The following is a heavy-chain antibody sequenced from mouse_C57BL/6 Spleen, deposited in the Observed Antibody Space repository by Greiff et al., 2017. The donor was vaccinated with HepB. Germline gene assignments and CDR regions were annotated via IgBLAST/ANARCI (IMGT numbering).Heavy chain of an antibody. J-gene: IGHJ3*01. CDR3: TRSTMVTGGFAY. CDR1: GFTFSSYA. V-gene: IGHV5-9-1*02. Sequence: EVKVVESGEGLVKPGGSLKLSCAASGFTFSSYAMSWVRQTPEKRLEWVAYISSGGDYIYYADTVKGRFTISRDNARNTLYLQMSSLKSEDTAMYYCTRSTMVTGGFAYWGQGTLVTVSA. CDR2: ISSGGDYI. D-gene: IGHD2-2*01.